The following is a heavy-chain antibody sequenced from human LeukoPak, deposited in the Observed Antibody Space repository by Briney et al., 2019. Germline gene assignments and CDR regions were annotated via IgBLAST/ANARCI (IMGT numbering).Heavy chain of an antibody. CDR2: IYSGGST. V-gene: IGHV3-53*01. CDR3: ARIGYRSRTSCHTGYYYGMDV. D-gene: IGHD2-2*02. Sequence: GGSLRLSCAASGFTVSSNYMSWVRQAPGKGLEWVSVIYSGGSTYYTDSVKGRFTISRDNSKNTLYLQMSSLRVEDTAVYYCARIGYRSRTSCHTGYYYGMDVWGQGTTVTVSS. CDR1: GFTVSSNY. J-gene: IGHJ6*02.